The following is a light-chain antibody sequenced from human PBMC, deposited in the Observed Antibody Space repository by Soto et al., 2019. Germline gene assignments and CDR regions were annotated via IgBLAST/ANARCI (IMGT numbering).Light chain of an antibody. J-gene: IGKJ5*01. CDR3: QQYHNWPPA. V-gene: IGKV3D-15*01. CDR2: DAS. Sequence: DIVMTQSPATLSVSPGGRATLSCRASQSVSSDLAWYQQKPGQAPRLLICDASTRATGIPARFSGSGSGTEFTLTISSLQSEDFAVYYCQQYHNWPPAFGQGTRLDI. CDR1: QSVSSD.